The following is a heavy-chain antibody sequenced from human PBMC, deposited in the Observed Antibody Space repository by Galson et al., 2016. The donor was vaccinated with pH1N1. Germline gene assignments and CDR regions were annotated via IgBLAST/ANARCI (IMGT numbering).Heavy chain of an antibody. V-gene: IGHV1-46*01. J-gene: IGHJ4*02. CDR3: ARRYYFDY. CDR2: IDPSAGTT. Sequence: SVKVSCKASGYSVTRYYMHWVRQAPGQGLEWMGIIDPSAGTTTYSQKFQGRISLTSATSTNSVHMELSTLRPDDSAIYFCARRYYFDYWGQGTLVTVSS. CDR1: GYSVTRYY.